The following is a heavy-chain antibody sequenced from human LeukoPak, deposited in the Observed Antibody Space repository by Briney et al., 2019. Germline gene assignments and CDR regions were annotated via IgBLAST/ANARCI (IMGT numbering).Heavy chain of an antibody. CDR3: ARHVAYSSRFDY. J-gene: IGHJ4*02. Sequence: SETLSLTCTVSGGSISSTGYYWGWIRQPPGKGLDWIGYINYSGNTYCNPSLKRRVIISVDTSKKQFFLKLNSVTAADTALYYCARHVAYSSRFDYWGQGTLVTVSS. CDR2: INYSGNT. V-gene: IGHV4-39*01. D-gene: IGHD6-13*01. CDR1: GGSISSTGYY.